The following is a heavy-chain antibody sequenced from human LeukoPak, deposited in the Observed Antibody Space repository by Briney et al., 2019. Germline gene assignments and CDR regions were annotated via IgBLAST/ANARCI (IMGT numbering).Heavy chain of an antibody. Sequence: ASVKVSCKASGYTFTGYYMHWVRQAPGQGLEWMGWIKPNNGGTNYAQKFQGRVTMTRDTSISTAYMELSRLRSDDTAVYYCARDLGGSYQDYWGQGTLVTVSS. J-gene: IGHJ4*02. CDR3: ARDLGGSYQDY. CDR2: IKPNNGGT. V-gene: IGHV1-2*02. D-gene: IGHD1-26*01. CDR1: GYTFTGYY.